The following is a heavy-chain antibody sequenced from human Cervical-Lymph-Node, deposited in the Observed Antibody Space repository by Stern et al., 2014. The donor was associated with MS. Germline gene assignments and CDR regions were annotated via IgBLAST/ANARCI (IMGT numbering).Heavy chain of an antibody. Sequence: VQLGQSEPEVKRPGESLKISCQASGYTFTSYWIGWVRQMPGKGLEWIAIIFPGGSDIRYSPSFQGQVTISADKSSSTAYLQWNNLKASDTAIYYCARQRYFDYWGQGTLVTVSS. CDR3: ARQRYFDY. J-gene: IGHJ4*02. CDR1: GYTFTSYW. CDR2: IFPGGSDI. V-gene: IGHV5-51*01.